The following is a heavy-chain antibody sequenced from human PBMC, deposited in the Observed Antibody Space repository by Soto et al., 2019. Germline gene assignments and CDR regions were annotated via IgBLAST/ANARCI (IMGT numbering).Heavy chain of an antibody. CDR3: ARAMGGYCSGGSCPYFDY. V-gene: IGHV5-10-1*01. D-gene: IGHD2-15*01. J-gene: IGHJ4*02. Sequence: GESLKISCKGSGYSFTSYWISWVRQMPGKGLEWMGRIDPSDSYTNYSPSFQGHVTISADKSISTAYLQWSSLKASDTAMYYCARAMGGYCSGGSCPYFDYWGQGTLVTVSS. CDR1: GYSFTSYW. CDR2: IDPSDSYT.